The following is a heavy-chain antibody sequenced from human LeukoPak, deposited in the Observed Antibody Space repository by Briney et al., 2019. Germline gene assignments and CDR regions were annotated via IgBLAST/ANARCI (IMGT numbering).Heavy chain of an antibody. CDR3: ARESSNAAGTTTTPHFDY. CDR2: INHSGST. J-gene: IGHJ4*02. Sequence: PSQTLSLTCAVYGGSFSGYYWSCVRHPPAKGLEWIGEINHSGSTNYDPALKSRVPISVDTSKNQFSLKLSSVTAADTAVYYCARESSNAAGTTTTPHFDYWGQGTLVTVSS. V-gene: IGHV4-34*01. D-gene: IGHD6-13*01. CDR1: GGSFSGYY.